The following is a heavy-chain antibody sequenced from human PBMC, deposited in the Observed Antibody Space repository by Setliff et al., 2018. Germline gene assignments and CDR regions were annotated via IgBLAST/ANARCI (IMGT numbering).Heavy chain of an antibody. CDR2: ISASGRTT. J-gene: IGHJ3*01. V-gene: IGHV3-23*01. Sequence: ETLSLTCSVSGGSISSRNYYWGWVRQAPGKGLEWVSSISASGRTTYSADSVKGRFTISRDNSKNTLYLQMNSLRVEDTAVYYCVRNEAWGQGTMVTVS. CDR1: GGSISSRNYY. CDR3: VRNEA.